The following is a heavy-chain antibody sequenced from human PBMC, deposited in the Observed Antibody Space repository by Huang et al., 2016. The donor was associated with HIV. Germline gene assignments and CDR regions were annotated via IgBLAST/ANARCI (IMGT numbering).Heavy chain of an antibody. CDR2: ITEAGHT. J-gene: IGHJ4*02. Sequence: EVQLLESGGGLLQPGGSLRLSCAASGFTFSSYAMTWVRQAPGKGREWVSTITEAGHTYYADSVKGRFTISRDNSKNTLYIQMNSLRAEDTALYYCAKQAPYGTTWYGGSDYWGQGTLVTVSS. V-gene: IGHV3-23*01. CDR3: AKQAPYGTTWYGGSDY. CDR1: GFTFSSYA. D-gene: IGHD6-13*01.